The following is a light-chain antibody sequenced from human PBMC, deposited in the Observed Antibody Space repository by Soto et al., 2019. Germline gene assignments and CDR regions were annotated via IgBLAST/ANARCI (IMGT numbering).Light chain of an antibody. V-gene: IGKV3-11*01. CDR3: QQGSDWPLT. CDR2: DAS. CDR1: QSVSSF. J-gene: IGKJ4*01. Sequence: EIVLTESHATLSLSPGERATLSCRATQSVSSFLAWYQQKPGQAPRLIMDDASNRATGIPARFSGSGSGTDFTLTISSLEPEDFAVYYCQQGSDWPLTFGGGTKVDIK.